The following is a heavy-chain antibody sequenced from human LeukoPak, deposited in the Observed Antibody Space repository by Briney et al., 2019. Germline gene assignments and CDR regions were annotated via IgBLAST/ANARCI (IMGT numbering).Heavy chain of an antibody. CDR2: ISPADSDT. V-gene: IGHV5-51*01. CDR3: ARHRYFDY. J-gene: IGHJ4*02. Sequence: YWSWIRQHPGKGLEWMGIISPADSDTRYNPSFQGQVTISADKSISTAYLQWSSLKASDTAMYYCARHRYFDYWGQGTLVTVSS. CDR1: YW.